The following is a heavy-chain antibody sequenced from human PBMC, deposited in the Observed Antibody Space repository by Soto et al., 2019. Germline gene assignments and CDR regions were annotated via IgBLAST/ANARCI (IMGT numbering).Heavy chain of an antibody. J-gene: IGHJ4*02. CDR2: IKQDGSEK. CDR1: GFTFSSYW. V-gene: IGHV3-7*01. CDR3: ARDRYGDYEFDY. D-gene: IGHD4-17*01. Sequence: GALRLSCAASGFTFSSYWMSWVRQAPGKGLEWVANIKQDGSEKYYVDSVKGRFTISRDNAKNSLYLQMNSLRAEDTAVYYCARDRYGDYEFDYWGQGTLVTVSS.